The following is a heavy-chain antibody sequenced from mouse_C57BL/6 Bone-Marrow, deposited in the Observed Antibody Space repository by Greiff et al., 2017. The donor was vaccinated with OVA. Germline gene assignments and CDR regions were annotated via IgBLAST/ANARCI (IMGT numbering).Heavy chain of an antibody. CDR3: AYYYGSSYCWFAY. CDR1: GFNIKNTY. Sequence: VQLKESVAELVRPGASVKLSCTASGFNIKNTYMHWVKQRPEQGLEWIGRIDPANGNTKYAPKFQGKATITADTSSNTAYLQLSSLTSEDTAIYYCAYYYGSSYCWFAYWGQGTLVTVSA. V-gene: IGHV14-3*01. D-gene: IGHD1-1*01. CDR2: IDPANGNT. J-gene: IGHJ3*01.